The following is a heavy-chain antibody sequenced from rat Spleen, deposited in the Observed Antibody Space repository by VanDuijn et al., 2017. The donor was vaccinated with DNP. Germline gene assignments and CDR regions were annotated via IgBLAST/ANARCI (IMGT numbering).Heavy chain of an antibody. V-gene: IGHV3-3*01. D-gene: IGHD1-12*03. J-gene: IGHJ1*01. CDR3: ARGNDDYFPNWYFDF. CDR1: GYSITSSYR. CDR2: INHSGYT. Sequence: EVQLQESGPGLVKPSQSLSLTCSVTGYSITSSYRWNWIRKFPGNKLEWMGYINHSGYTGYNPSLKSRISITRDTSKNQFFLQLRSVTTEDTATYYCARGNDDYFPNWYFDFWGPGTMVTVSS.